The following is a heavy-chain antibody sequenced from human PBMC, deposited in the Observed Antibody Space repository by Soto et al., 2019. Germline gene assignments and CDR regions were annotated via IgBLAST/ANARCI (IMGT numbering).Heavy chain of an antibody. CDR3: ARVLGYYDFWSGYYRVPYYYYGMDV. V-gene: IGHV1-18*04. D-gene: IGHD3-3*01. CDR2: ISAYNGNT. CDR1: GYTFTTYY. J-gene: IGHJ6*02. Sequence: AASVKVSCKASGYTFTTYYMHWVRQAPGQGLEWMGWISAYNGNTNYAQKLQGRVTMTTDTSTSTAYMELRSLRSDDTAVYYCARVLGYYDFWSGYYRVPYYYYGMDVWGQGTTVTVSS.